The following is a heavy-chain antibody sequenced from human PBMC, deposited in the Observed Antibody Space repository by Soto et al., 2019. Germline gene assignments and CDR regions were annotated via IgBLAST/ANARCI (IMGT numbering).Heavy chain of an antibody. D-gene: IGHD6-19*01. Sequence: QVQLVQSGAEVRKPGASVKVSCKASGYPYTNSYMHWVRQAPGQGLEWMGWIHPNTGGTNYAQKFQGRVTMTRDTSVSTAYMELNRLTSDDKAIYFCASDFRTRGWFRQAGNFAMEVWGQGTTVTVS. V-gene: IGHV1-2*02. J-gene: IGHJ6*02. CDR1: GYPYTNSY. CDR2: IHPNTGGT. CDR3: ASDFRTRGWFRQAGNFAMEV.